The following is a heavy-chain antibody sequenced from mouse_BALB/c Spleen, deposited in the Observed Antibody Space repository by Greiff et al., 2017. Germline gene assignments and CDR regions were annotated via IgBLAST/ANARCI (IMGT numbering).Heavy chain of an antibody. CDR1: GFTFSSYT. CDR3: ARHVGYAMDY. CDR2: ISNGGGST. J-gene: IGHJ4*01. V-gene: IGHV5-12-2*01. Sequence: EVKLVESGGGLVQPGGSLKLSCAASGFTFSSYTMSWVRQTPEKRLEWVAYISNGGGSTYYPDTVKGRFTISRDNAKNTLYLQMSSLKSEDTAMYYCARHVGYAMDYWGQGTSVTVSS.